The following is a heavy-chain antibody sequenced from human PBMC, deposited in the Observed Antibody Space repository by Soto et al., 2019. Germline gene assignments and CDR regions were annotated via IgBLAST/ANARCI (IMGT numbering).Heavy chain of an antibody. CDR2: IYSGGST. D-gene: IGHD2-21*01. CDR3: ARDHKYCGGDCYYPGMDV. CDR1: GFTVSSNY. V-gene: IGHV3-66*01. J-gene: IGHJ6*02. Sequence: GGSLRLSCAASGFTVSSNYMSWVRQAPGKGLEWVSVIYSGGSTYYADSVKGRFTISRDNSKNTLYLQMNSLRAEDTAVYYCARDHKYCGGDCYYPGMDVWGQGTTVTVSS.